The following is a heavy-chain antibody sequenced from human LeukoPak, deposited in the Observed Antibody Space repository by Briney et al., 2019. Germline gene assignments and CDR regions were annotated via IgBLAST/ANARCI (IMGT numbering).Heavy chain of an antibody. D-gene: IGHD5-18*01. Sequence: SETLSLTCTVSGGSISSYYWSWIRQPPGKGLEWIGYIYYSGSTNYNPSLKSRVTISVDTSKNQFSLKLSSVTAADTAVYYCAGYSYGQGPYHYYYGMDVWGQGTTVTVSS. CDR2: IYYSGST. CDR1: GGSISSYY. V-gene: IGHV4-59*08. CDR3: AGYSYGQGPYHYYYGMDV. J-gene: IGHJ6*02.